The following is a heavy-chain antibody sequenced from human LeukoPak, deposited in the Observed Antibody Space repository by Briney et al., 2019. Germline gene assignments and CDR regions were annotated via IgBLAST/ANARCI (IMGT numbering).Heavy chain of an antibody. CDR3: ARDLPRVLMVPYYMDV. J-gene: IGHJ6*03. V-gene: IGHV3-30*04. Sequence: GGSLRLSCAASGFTFGSYAMHWVRQAPGKGLEWVAVISYDGSNKYYADSVKGRFTISRDNSKNTLYLQMNSLRAEDTAVYYCARDLPRVLMVPYYMDVWGKGTTVTVSS. CDR2: ISYDGSNK. D-gene: IGHD2-8*01. CDR1: GFTFGSYA.